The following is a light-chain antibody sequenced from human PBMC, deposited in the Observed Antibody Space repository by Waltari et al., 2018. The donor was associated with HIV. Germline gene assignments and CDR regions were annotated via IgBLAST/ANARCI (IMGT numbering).Light chain of an antibody. CDR1: SSDVGDLNF. CDR2: VVS. Sequence: QSALTQPASVSGSPGQSITISCTGTSSDVGDLNFVSWYQQHPGKAPKLMIYVVSHRSSGIPDRFAGSTSDNTASLTISGLQAEDEADYYCTSYASITSWVFGGGTKVTVL. V-gene: IGLV2-14*03. J-gene: IGLJ3*02. CDR3: TSYASITSWV.